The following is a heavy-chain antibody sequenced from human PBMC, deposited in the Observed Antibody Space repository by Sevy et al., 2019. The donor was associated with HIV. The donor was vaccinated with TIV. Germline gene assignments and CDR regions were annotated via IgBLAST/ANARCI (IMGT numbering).Heavy chain of an antibody. Sequence: GGSLRLSCATFGFNFRNSWMAWVRQTPGKGLEFLADIKQDGSEKYYVDSVKGRFTISRDNAKNSLYLQMNSLRAEDTAVYYCARDKIRFLEWLGSASDYWGQGTLVTVSS. D-gene: IGHD3-3*01. J-gene: IGHJ4*02. CDR3: ARDKIRFLEWLGSASDY. CDR1: GFNFRNSW. CDR2: IKQDGSEK. V-gene: IGHV3-7*03.